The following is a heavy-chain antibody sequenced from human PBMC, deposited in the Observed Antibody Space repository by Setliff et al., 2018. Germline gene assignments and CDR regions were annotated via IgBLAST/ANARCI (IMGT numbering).Heavy chain of an antibody. Sequence: SETLSLTCTFSGYSISNDYFWGWIRQPPGKGLEWIGSIYHSGSTSYYPSLKSRVTISVDTSKNQFSLNLSSVTAADTAVYYCAKHRSYFDYWGQGTLVTVST. CDR3: AKHRSYFDY. J-gene: IGHJ4*02. V-gene: IGHV4-38-2*02. CDR2: IYHSGST. CDR1: GYSISNDYF.